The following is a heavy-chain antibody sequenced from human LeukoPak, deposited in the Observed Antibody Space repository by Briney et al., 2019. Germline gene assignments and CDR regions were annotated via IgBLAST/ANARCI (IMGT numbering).Heavy chain of an antibody. D-gene: IGHD2-2*01. CDR2: IYYSGST. J-gene: IGHJ4*02. CDR3: ARATIGYCSSISCRAGYFDY. V-gene: IGHV4-39*07. CDR1: GGSISSSSYY. Sequence: SETLSLTCTVSGGSISSSSYYWGWIRQPPGKGLEWIGSIYYSGSTNYNPSLKSRVTILVDTSKNQFSLKLSSVTAADTAVYYCARATIGYCSSISCRAGYFDYWGQGTLVTVSS.